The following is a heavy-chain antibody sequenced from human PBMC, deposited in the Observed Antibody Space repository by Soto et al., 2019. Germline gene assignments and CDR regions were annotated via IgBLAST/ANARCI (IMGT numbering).Heavy chain of an antibody. Sequence: QPGGSLRLSCAASGFTFSSYAMSWVRQAPGKGLERVSAISGGGGSTYYADSVKGRFTISRDNSKNTLYLQMNSLRAEDMAVYFCAMSYPETTGDYYYYYYMDVWGKGTTVTVSS. D-gene: IGHD4-17*01. CDR1: GFTFSSYA. CDR2: ISGGGGST. J-gene: IGHJ6*03. V-gene: IGHV3-23*01. CDR3: AMSYPETTGDYYYYYYMDV.